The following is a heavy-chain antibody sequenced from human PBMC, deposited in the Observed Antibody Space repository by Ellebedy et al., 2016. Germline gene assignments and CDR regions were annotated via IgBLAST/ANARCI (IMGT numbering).Heavy chain of an antibody. J-gene: IGHJ4*02. CDR3: ARGPGYRFDY. CDR1: GDSVPSNSAA. D-gene: IGHD3-16*02. Sequence: SETLSLTCAISGDSVPSNSAAWNWIRQSQSRGLEWPGRTYYRSKWYNDYAVSVKGRVTINPDTSKNQFSLQLNSVTPEDTAVYYCARGPGYRFDYWGQGTLVTVSS. CDR2: TYYRSKWYN. V-gene: IGHV6-1*01.